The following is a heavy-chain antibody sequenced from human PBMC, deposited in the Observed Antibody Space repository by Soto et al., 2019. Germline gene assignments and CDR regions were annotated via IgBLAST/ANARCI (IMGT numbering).Heavy chain of an antibody. Sequence: PGGSLKLSFAASGFTFSSYGMHWVRQAPGKGLEWVSFISYDGSNKYYADSVKGRFTISIDNSKNTLYLQMNSLRAEDTAVYYCAKASGSKYAVYYFYYGMHXWGQVTTVTVS. CDR3: AKASGSKYAVYYFYYGMHX. D-gene: IGHD1-26*01. CDR1: GFTFSSYG. V-gene: IGHV3-30*18. J-gene: IGHJ6*02. CDR2: ISYDGSNK.